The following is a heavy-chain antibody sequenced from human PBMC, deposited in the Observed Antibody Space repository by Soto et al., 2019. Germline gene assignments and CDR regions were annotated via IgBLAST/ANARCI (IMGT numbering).Heavy chain of an antibody. Sequence: PGGSLRLSCADSRFTFSCYWMYWVRQAPGKGLYWVANIKEDGSEKNYVDSVRGRFTISRDNAKNSLYLQMNSLRAEDTAVYYCARGARIWGQGTMVTVSS. CDR3: ARGARI. CDR2: IKEDGSEK. CDR1: RFTFSCYW. J-gene: IGHJ3*02. V-gene: IGHV3-7*01.